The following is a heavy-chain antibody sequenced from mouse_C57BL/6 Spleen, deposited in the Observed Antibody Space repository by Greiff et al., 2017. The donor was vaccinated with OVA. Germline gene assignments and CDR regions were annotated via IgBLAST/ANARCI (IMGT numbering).Heavy chain of an antibody. V-gene: IGHV1-82*01. CDR3: ARFLYYAMAY. J-gene: IGHJ4*01. CDR2: IYPGDGDT. CDR1: GYAFSSSW. Sequence: QVQLQQSGPELVKPGASVKISCKASGYAFSSSWMNWVKQRPGKGLEWIGRIYPGDGDTNYNGKFKGKATLTADKSSSTAYMQLSSLTSEDSAVYFCARFLYYAMAYWGQGTSVTVSS.